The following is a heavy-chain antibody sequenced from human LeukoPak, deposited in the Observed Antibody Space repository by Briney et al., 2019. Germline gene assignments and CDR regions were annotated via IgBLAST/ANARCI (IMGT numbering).Heavy chain of an antibody. CDR1: GSTFSSYS. CDR2: ISSSSSYI. J-gene: IGHJ4*02. V-gene: IGHV3-21*01. Sequence: PGGSLRLSCAASGSTFSSYSMNWVRQAPGKGLEWVSSISSSSSYIYYADSVKGRFTISRDNAKNSPYLQMNSLRAEDTAVYYCARGYCSSTSCYLFDYWGQGTLVTVSS. CDR3: ARGYCSSTSCYLFDY. D-gene: IGHD2-2*01.